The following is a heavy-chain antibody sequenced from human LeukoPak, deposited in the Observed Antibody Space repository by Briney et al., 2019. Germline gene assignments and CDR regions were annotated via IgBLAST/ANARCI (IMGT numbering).Heavy chain of an antibody. V-gene: IGHV4-39*01. CDR3: ARQAEQWLVLGWFDP. D-gene: IGHD6-19*01. CDR1: GGSISSSSYY. CDR2: IYYSGST. Sequence: PSETLSLTCTVSGGSISSSSYYWGWIRQPPGKGLGWIGSIYYSGSTYYNPSLKSRVTISVDTSKNQFSLKLSSVTAADTAVYYCARQAEQWLVLGWFDPWGQGTLVTVSS. J-gene: IGHJ5*02.